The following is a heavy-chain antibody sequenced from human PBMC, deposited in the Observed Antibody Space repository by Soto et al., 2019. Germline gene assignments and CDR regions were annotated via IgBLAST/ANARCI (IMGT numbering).Heavy chain of an antibody. Sequence: GESLRLSCAASGFTFSSYWMHWVRQAPGKGLVWVSRINSDGSSTSYADSVKGRFTISRDNAKNTLYLQMNSLRAEDTAVYYCARDPSSSGNTVFDIWGQGTMVTVSS. CDR1: GFTFSSYW. CDR3: ARDPSSSGNTVFDI. CDR2: INSDGSST. V-gene: IGHV3-74*01. D-gene: IGHD3-22*01. J-gene: IGHJ3*02.